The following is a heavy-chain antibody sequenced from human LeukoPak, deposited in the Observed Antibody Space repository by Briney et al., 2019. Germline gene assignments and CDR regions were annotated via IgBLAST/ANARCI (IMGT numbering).Heavy chain of an antibody. V-gene: IGHV4-34*01. Sequence: GSLRLSCAGSGFTFSSYSMNWVRQPPGKGLEWIGEINHSGSTNYNPSLKSRVTISVDTSKNQFSLKLSSVTAADTAVYYCARRSSSGWSFGYWGQGTLVTVSS. CDR3: ARRSSSGWSFGY. D-gene: IGHD6-19*01. CDR2: INHSGST. CDR1: GFTFSSYS. J-gene: IGHJ4*02.